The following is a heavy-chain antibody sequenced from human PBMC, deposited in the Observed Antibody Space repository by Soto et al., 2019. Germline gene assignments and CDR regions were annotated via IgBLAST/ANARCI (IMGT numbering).Heavy chain of an antibody. CDR2: MYYIGGA. V-gene: IGHV4-39*01. Sequence: SETLSLTGAVSGVSIHNSDSFWGWVRQPPGKGLEFIGSMYYIGGANYNPSLKSRVTISLDTSKNQFSLTVNSVTAADTAIYYCGRVVEGPPRHTDFDSLGQVTLVTFCS. CDR1: GVSIHNSDSF. D-gene: IGHD2-15*01. CDR3: GRVVEGPPRHTDFDS. J-gene: IGHJ5*01.